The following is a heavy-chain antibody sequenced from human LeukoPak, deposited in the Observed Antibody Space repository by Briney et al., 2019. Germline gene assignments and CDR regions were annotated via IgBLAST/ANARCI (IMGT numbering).Heavy chain of an antibody. Sequence: ASVKVSCKASGYTFTSNYIHWVRQAPGQGLEWMGWISAYNGNTNYAQKLQGRVTMTTDTSTSTAYMELRSLRSDDTAVYYCARTGAVADFDPWGQGTLVTVSS. CDR2: ISAYNGNT. CDR1: GYTFTSNY. J-gene: IGHJ5*02. CDR3: ARTGAVADFDP. V-gene: IGHV1-18*04. D-gene: IGHD6-19*01.